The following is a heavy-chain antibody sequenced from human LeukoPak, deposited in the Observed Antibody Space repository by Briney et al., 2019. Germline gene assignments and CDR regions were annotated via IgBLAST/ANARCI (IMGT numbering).Heavy chain of an antibody. CDR2: FDPEDGET. CDR1: GYTLTELS. J-gene: IGHJ4*02. CDR3: ARTAGRSFDS. Sequence: ASVKVSCTVSGYTLTELSMHWVRQAPGKGLEWMGGFDPEDGETIYAQKFQGRVTMTRDTSTSTVYMELSSLRSEDTAVYYCARTAGRSFDSWGQGTLVTVSS. D-gene: IGHD6-6*01. V-gene: IGHV1-24*01.